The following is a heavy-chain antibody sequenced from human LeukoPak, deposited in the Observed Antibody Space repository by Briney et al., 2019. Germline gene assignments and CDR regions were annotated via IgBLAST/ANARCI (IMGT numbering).Heavy chain of an antibody. CDR1: GFTFGDYA. CDR3: TREVVVPAATYYFDY. Sequence: GGSLRLSCTASGFTFGDYAMSWVRQAPGKGLEWVGFIRSKAYGGTTEYAASVKGRLTISRDDSKSIAYLQMNSLKTEDTAVYYCTREVVVPAATYYFDYWGQGTLVTVSS. V-gene: IGHV3-49*04. CDR2: IRSKAYGGTT. J-gene: IGHJ4*02. D-gene: IGHD2-2*01.